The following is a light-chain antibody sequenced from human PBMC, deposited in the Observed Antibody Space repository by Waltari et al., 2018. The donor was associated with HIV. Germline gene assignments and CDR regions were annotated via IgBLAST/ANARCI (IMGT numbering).Light chain of an antibody. CDR1: QSVSSSY. Sequence: EIVLTQSPGTLSLSPGERATPSCRDSQSVSSSYLAWYQQKPGQAPRLLIYAAVSRATDIPDRFSGSGSGTDFTLTISRLEPEDFAVYYCQQYGSSPLTFGGGTKVEI. CDR2: AAV. V-gene: IGKV3-20*01. J-gene: IGKJ4*01. CDR3: QQYGSSPLT.